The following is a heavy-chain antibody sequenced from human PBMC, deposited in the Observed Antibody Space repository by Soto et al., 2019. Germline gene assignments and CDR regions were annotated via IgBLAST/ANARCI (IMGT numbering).Heavy chain of an antibody. D-gene: IGHD2-21*01. CDR2: ISYDGSER. Sequence: GKGLEWVAGISYDGSERYYADSVKGRFTLSRDNSKNTVYLHMHGLRGEDTALYYCARPRGISVREWSDPWGQGTLVTVSS. V-gene: IGHV3-30*03. CDR3: ARPRGISVREWSDP. J-gene: IGHJ5*02.